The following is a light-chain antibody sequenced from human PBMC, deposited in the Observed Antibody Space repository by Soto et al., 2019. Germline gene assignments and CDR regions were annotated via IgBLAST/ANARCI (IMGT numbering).Light chain of an antibody. V-gene: IGLV2-23*01. J-gene: IGLJ1*01. CDR2: EGS. Sequence: QCALTQPASVSGSPGQSITISCTGTSSDVGSYNLVSWYQRHPGKAPKLMIYEGSKRPSGVSNRFSGSKSGNTASLTISGLQAEDEADYYCCSYAGSSTYVFGTGTKVTVL. CDR3: CSYAGSSTYV. CDR1: SSDVGSYNL.